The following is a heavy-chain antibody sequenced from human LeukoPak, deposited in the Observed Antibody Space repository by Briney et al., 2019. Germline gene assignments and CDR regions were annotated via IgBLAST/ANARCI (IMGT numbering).Heavy chain of an antibody. CDR2: ISTAGDT. V-gene: IGHV3-13*01. CDR3: VRLSPYDSSGYYYDY. Sequence: GSLRLSCAASGFTFTNYGMHWVRHAIGKGLEWGSGISTAGDTYYPGSVKGRFTISRENAKNSMYLQMNSLRAGDTAVYYCVRLSPYDSSGYYYDYWGQGTLVTVSS. D-gene: IGHD3-22*01. J-gene: IGHJ4*02. CDR1: GFTFTNYG.